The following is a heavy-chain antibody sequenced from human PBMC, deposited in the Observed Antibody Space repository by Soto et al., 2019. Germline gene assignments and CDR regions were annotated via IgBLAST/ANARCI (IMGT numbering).Heavy chain of an antibody. Sequence: GYTFTSSGISWVRQAPGQGLEWMGWISAYNGNTNYAQKLQGRVTMTTDTSTSTAYMELRSLRSDDTAVYYCARGGIAAAGPNWFDPWGQGTLVTVSS. D-gene: IGHD6-13*01. CDR2: ISAYNGNT. CDR3: ARGGIAAAGPNWFDP. CDR1: GYTFTSSG. V-gene: IGHV1-18*01. J-gene: IGHJ5*02.